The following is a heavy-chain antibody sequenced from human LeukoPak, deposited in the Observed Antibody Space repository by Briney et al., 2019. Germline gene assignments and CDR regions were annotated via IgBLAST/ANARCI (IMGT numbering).Heavy chain of an antibody. CDR3: ARVIEYSSSRYYFDY. CDR2: INHSGST. Sequence: SETLSLTCAVYGGSFSGYYWSWIRQPPGKGLEWIGEINHSGSTNYNPSLKSRVTISVDTSKNQFSLKLSSVTAADTAVYYCARVIEYSSSRYYFDYWGQGTLVTVSS. V-gene: IGHV4-34*01. D-gene: IGHD6-6*01. J-gene: IGHJ4*02. CDR1: GGSFSGYY.